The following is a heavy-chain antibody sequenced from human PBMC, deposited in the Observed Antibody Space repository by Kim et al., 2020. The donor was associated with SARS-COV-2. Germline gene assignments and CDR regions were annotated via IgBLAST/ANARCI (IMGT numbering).Heavy chain of an antibody. Sequence: SETLSLTCTVSGGFISTYYWSWIRQSPGKGLEWIGYIYRSGSTEYSPSLKSRVTISVDTSKNQFSLNLTSVTAADTAVYFCARRDYHSSGLMDVWGQGT. CDR3: ARRDYHSSGLMDV. D-gene: IGHD6-19*01. V-gene: IGHV4-59*08. CDR1: GGFISTYY. CDR2: IYRSGST. J-gene: IGHJ6*02.